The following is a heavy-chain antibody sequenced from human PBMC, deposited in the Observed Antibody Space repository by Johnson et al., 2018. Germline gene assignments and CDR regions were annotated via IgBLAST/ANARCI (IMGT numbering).Heavy chain of an antibody. Sequence: VQLVQSGGGLVQPGGSLRLSCAASGFTFDDYAMHWVRQAPGKGLEWVAGISWKSGSIGYADSVKGRFTISRDNAKNSLYLKMNSLRPEDKALYFCAKAARGIILGYYYYMDVWGKGTTVTVSS. CDR3: AKAARGIILGYYYYMDV. J-gene: IGHJ6*03. V-gene: IGHV3-9*01. CDR1: GFTFDDYA. CDR2: ISWKSGSI. D-gene: IGHD3-10*01.